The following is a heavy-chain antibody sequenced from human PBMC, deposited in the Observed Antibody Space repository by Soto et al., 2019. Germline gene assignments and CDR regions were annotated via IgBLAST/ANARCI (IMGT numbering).Heavy chain of an antibody. Sequence: XATLSLTCSVSGGSIDSYFWSWIRQPAGKGLEWLGRIYSSGGTNYNVSLESRVTMSVDTSKSQFSLELRSVTAADTAVYYCARWATGASSHGMDVWGPGTTVTVSS. CDR1: GGSIDSYF. CDR2: IYSSGGT. V-gene: IGHV4-4*07. CDR3: ARWATGASSHGMDV. J-gene: IGHJ6*02. D-gene: IGHD1-1*01.